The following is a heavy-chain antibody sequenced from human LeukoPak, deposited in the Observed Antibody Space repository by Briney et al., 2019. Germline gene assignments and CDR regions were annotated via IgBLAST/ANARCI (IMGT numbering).Heavy chain of an antibody. CDR2: IYYSGST. Sequence: SETLSLTCTVSGGSISSGGYYWSWIRQHPGKGLEWIGYIYYSGSTYCNPSLKSRVTISVDTSKNQFSLKLSSVTAADTAVYYCARADSGNDSFDFWGQGTLVTVSS. CDR1: GGSISSGGYY. D-gene: IGHD5-12*01. V-gene: IGHV4-31*03. CDR3: ARADSGNDSFDF. J-gene: IGHJ4*02.